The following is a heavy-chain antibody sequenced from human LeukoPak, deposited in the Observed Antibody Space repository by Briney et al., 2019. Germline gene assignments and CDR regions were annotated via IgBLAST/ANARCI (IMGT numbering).Heavy chain of an antibody. CDR3: ARGRGHIVVVPAGASLPAEDWFDP. Sequence: MASETLSLTCTVSGGSISSYYWSWIRQPAGKGLEWIGRIYTSGSTNYNPSLKSRVTMSVDTSKNQFSLKLSSVTAADTAVYYCARGRGHIVVVPAGASLPAEDWFDPWGQGTLVTVSS. V-gene: IGHV4-4*07. CDR2: IYTSGST. D-gene: IGHD2-2*01. J-gene: IGHJ5*02. CDR1: GGSISSYY.